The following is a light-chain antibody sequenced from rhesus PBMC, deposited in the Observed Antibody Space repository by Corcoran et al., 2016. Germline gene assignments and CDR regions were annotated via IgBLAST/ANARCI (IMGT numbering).Light chain of an antibody. Sequence: DIQMTQSPSSLAASVGDRATTTCRASQGISSYLAWYQQKPGKAPKLLIYAASTLQSGVPSRVSCSGSGTDCTLTISSLQPEDFATYYCQPPNSHPLTFGGGAKVQL. CDR3: QPPNSHPLT. CDR2: AAS. CDR1: QGISSY. J-gene: IGKJ4*01. V-gene: IGKV1-25*01.